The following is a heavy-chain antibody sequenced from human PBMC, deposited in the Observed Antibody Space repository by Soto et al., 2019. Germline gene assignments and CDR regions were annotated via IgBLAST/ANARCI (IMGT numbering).Heavy chain of an antibody. J-gene: IGHJ4*02. CDR3: ATIYGPYCGGDCYTFAY. V-gene: IGHV5-51*01. Sequence: GESLKISCKGSGYSFTSYLIGCVRQMPGKGLEWMVIIYPGDSDTRYSPSFQGQVTISADKSISTAYLQWSSLKASDTAMYYCATIYGPYCGGDCYTFAYWAQGTMVTFSS. D-gene: IGHD2-21*02. CDR1: GYSFTSYL. CDR2: IYPGDSDT.